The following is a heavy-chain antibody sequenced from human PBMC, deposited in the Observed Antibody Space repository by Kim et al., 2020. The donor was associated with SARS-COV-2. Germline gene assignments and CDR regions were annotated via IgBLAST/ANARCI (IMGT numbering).Heavy chain of an antibody. V-gene: IGHV3-7*01. J-gene: IGHJ4*02. CDR2: IKQDGTEK. Sequence: GGSLRLSCTASGFSFSDYWMSWVRQAPGKGLEWVANIKQDGTEKHYVDSVLGRFTISRDNAKKALYLQINSLRAKDTAVYYCAREPGYSFGSYFGYWGQGGLVTVSS. CDR3: AREPGYSFGSYFGY. D-gene: IGHD1-1*01. CDR1: GFSFSDYW.